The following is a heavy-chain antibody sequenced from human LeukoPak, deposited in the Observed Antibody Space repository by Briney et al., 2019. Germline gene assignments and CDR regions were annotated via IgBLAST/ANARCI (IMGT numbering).Heavy chain of an antibody. CDR3: ARDALRLRHYYYYYYMDV. D-gene: IGHD4-17*01. V-gene: IGHV3-21*01. J-gene: IGHJ6*03. Sequence: GGSLRLSCAASGFTFSSYSMNWVRQAPGKGLEWVSSISSSSSYIYYAGSVKGRFTISRDNAKNSLYLQMNSLRAEDTAVYYCARDALRLRHYYYYYYMDVWGKGTTVTVSS. CDR1: GFTFSSYS. CDR2: ISSSSSYI.